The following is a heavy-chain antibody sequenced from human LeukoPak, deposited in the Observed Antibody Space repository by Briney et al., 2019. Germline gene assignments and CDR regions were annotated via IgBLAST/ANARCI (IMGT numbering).Heavy chain of an antibody. V-gene: IGHV4-59*01. Sequence: SETLSLTCTVSGGSISSYYWSWVRQPPGKGLEWIGYIYYSGSTNYNPSLKSRVTISVDTSKNQFSLKLSSVTAADTAVYYCARGVGRWNNWFDPWGQGTLVTVSS. D-gene: IGHD1-1*01. CDR3: ARGVGRWNNWFDP. CDR2: IYYSGST. CDR1: GGSISSYY. J-gene: IGHJ5*02.